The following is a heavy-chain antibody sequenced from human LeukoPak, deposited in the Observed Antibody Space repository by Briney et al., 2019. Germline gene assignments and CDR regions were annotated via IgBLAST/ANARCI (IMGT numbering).Heavy chain of an antibody. V-gene: IGHV4-39*02. CDR3: AREGGGSSSLDY. CDR1: GXSISSSSYY. Sequence: SETLSLTCTVSGXSISSSSYYWGWIRQPPGRGLEWIGSIYYSGGTYYNPSLKSRVTISVDTSKNQFSLKLGSVTAADTAVYYCAREGGGSSSLDYWGQGNLVTVSS. J-gene: IGHJ4*02. CDR2: IYYSGGT. D-gene: IGHD6-13*01.